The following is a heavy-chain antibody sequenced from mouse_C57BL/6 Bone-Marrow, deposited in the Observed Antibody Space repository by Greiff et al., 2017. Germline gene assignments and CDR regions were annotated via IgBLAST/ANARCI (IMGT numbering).Heavy chain of an antibody. J-gene: IGHJ3*01. CDR3: ARGGLFAY. V-gene: IGHV1-69*01. CDR2: IDPSDSYT. Sequence: VQLKQPGAELVMPGASVKLSCKASGYTFTSYWMHWVKQRPGQGLEWIGEIDPSDSYTNYNQKFKGKSTLTVDKSSSTAYMQLSSLTSEDSAVYYCARGGLFAYWGQGTLVTVSA. D-gene: IGHD1-1*02. CDR1: GYTFTSYW.